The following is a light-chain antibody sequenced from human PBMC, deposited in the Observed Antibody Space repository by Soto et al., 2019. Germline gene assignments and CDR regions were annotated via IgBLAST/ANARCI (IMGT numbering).Light chain of an antibody. Sequence: SVRTQPASVSGSPGQSITISCTGTSSDVGGYNYVSWYQQHPGNAPKLMIYEVSNQPSAVSNRFSCSKSGNTASLTISGLQADDEVDYYCRSYTNSRNLGVFGTGAKGTV. CDR2: EVS. CDR3: RSYTNSRNLGV. J-gene: IGLJ1*01. CDR1: SSDVGGYNY. V-gene: IGLV2-14*01.